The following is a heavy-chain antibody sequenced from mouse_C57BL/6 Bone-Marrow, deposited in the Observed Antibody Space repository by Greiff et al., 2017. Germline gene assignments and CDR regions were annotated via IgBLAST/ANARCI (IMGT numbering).Heavy chain of an antibody. V-gene: IGHV1-19*01. D-gene: IGHD1-1*01. CDR2: INPYNGGT. Sequence: EVQLQQSGPVLVKPGASVKMSCKASGYTFTDYYMNWVKQSHGKSLEWIGVINPYNGGTSYNQKFKGKATLTVDKYSSTAYMELNSLTSEDSAVYYCARGGDYYGLRDYWGQGTSVTVSS. J-gene: IGHJ4*01. CDR3: ARGGDYYGLRDY. CDR1: GYTFTDYY.